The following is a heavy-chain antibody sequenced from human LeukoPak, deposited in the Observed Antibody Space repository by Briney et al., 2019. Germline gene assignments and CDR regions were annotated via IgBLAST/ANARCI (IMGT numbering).Heavy chain of an antibody. V-gene: IGHV3-9*03. CDR1: GFTFDDYA. D-gene: IGHD3-9*01. Sequence: GGSLRLSCAASGFTFDDYAMHWVRQAPGKGLEWVSGISWNSGSIGYADSAKGRFTISRDNAKNSLYLQMNSLRAEDMALYYCAKDSDYDILTGYPDYWGQGTLVTVSS. CDR2: ISWNSGSI. J-gene: IGHJ4*02. CDR3: AKDSDYDILTGYPDY.